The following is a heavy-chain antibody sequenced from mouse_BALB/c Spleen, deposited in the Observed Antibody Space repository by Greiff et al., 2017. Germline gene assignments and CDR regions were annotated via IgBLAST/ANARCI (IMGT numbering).Heavy chain of an antibody. V-gene: IGHV5-17*02. CDR2: ISSGSSTI. CDR1: GFTFSSFG. J-gene: IGHJ4*01. D-gene: IGHD1-1*01. CDR3: ARSHYGSSYAMDY. Sequence: EVKLVESGGGLVQPGGSRKLSCAASGFTFSSFGMHWVRQAPEKGLEWVAYISSGSSTIYYADTVKGRFTISRDNPKNTLFLQMTSLRSEDTAMYYCARSHYGSSYAMDYWGQGTSVTVSS.